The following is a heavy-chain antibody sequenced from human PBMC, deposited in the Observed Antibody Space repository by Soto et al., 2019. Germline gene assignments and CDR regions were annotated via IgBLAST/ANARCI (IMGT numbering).Heavy chain of an antibody. CDR1: GSTFTGYY. CDR3: ARQTYDILTGIDY. Sequence: ASVKVSCKASGSTFTGYYMHWVRQAPGQGLEWMGWINPNSGGTNYAQKFQGRVTMTRDTSISTAYMELSRLRSDDTAVYYCARQTYDILTGIDYWGQGTLVTVSS. D-gene: IGHD3-9*01. J-gene: IGHJ4*02. V-gene: IGHV1-2*02. CDR2: INPNSGGT.